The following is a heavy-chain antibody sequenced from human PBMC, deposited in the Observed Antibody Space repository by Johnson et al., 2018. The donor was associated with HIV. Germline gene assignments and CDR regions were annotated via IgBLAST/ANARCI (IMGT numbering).Heavy chain of an antibody. CDR2: ISSDGTEM. J-gene: IGHJ3*02. CDR1: GFTFSRNA. Sequence: QVQLVESGGGVVQPGRSLGLSCTASGFTFSRNAMHWVRQPPGKGLEWVAVISSDGTEMHYGDSVEGRITISRDNSKKTLYLQMKSLRAEDTAVYYCAKDRRSSSLDAFDIWGQGTMVTVSS. V-gene: IGHV3-30*18. D-gene: IGHD6-13*01. CDR3: AKDRRSSSLDAFDI.